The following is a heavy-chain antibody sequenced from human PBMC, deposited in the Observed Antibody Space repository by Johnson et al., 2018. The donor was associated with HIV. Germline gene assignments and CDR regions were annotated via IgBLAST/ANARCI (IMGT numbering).Heavy chain of an antibody. CDR1: GFTFSNYD. Sequence: EVQLVESGGGLIQPGGSLRLSCAASGFTFSNYDMYWVRQPTGKGLEWVSGLGTAGDTYYAGSLKGRFTISRDNAKNSLYLQMNSLRAEDTALYYCAAIGGIGSSWSAAFDIWGQGTMVTVSS. J-gene: IGHJ3*02. CDR2: LGTAGDT. D-gene: IGHD6-13*01. V-gene: IGHV3-13*01. CDR3: AAIGGIGSSWSAAFDI.